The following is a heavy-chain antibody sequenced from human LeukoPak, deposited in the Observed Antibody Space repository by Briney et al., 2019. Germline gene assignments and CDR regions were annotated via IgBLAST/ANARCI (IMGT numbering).Heavy chain of an antibody. CDR2: INAYNGNT. V-gene: IGHV1-18*01. CDR1: GYTFTSYS. CDR3: ARVQRGFTYGNVDY. Sequence: GASVKVSCKASGYTFTSYSISWVRQAPGQGLEWMGWINAYNGNTNYAQKLQGRVTTTTDTSTSTAYMELRSLRSDDTAVYYCARVQRGFTYGNVDYWGQGTLVTVSS. J-gene: IGHJ4*02. D-gene: IGHD5-18*01.